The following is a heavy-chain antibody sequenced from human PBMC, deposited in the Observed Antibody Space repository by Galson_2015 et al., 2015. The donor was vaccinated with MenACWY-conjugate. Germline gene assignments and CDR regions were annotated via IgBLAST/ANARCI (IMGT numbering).Heavy chain of an antibody. CDR2: INAGNGNT. CDR3: AREIVVAPAASWGDYYYGMDV. Sequence: SVKVSCKASGYTFTNYAMHWVRQAPGQRLEWMGWINAGNGNTKYSLKFQGRVTITSDTSASTAYMELSSLRSEDTAVYYCAREIVVAPAASWGDYYYGMDVWGQGTTVTVSS. D-gene: IGHD2-2*01. J-gene: IGHJ6*02. V-gene: IGHV1-3*01. CDR1: GYTFTNYA.